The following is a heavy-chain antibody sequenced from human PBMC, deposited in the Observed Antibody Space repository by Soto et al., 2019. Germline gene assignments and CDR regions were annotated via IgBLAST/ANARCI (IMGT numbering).Heavy chain of an antibody. CDR2: IYYSGNT. CDR3: ARDREYYDSNGLSLDY. D-gene: IGHD3-22*01. Sequence: PSETLSLTCTVSGASINDYYWSWIRQPPGKGLEWIGYIYYSGNTNYNPSLKSRVTISVDTSENKVSRKLSSVTAADTAVYYCARDREYYDSNGLSLDYWGQGTLVTVSS. J-gene: IGHJ4*02. CDR1: GASINDYY. V-gene: IGHV4-59*01.